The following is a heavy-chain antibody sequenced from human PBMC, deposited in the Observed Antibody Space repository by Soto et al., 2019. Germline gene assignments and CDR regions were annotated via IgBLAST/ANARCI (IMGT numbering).Heavy chain of an antibody. Sequence: HPGGSLRLSCAASGFTFRDYAMSWVRQAPGKGLEWVSDICGSGNEARYADSVRGRFTISRDNSRNTLFLQMNSLTVDDTAVYYCGKERRGSGWSVCNFWGQGTLVTVSS. CDR1: GFTFRDYA. CDR2: ICGSGNEA. CDR3: GKERRGSGWSVCNF. J-gene: IGHJ4*02. V-gene: IGHV3-23*05. D-gene: IGHD6-19*01.